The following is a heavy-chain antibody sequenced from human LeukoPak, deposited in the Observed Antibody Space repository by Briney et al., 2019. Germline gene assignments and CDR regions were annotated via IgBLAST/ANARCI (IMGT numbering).Heavy chain of an antibody. CDR2: IKEDGSEK. CDR3: ARSRSGYYEDY. J-gene: IGHJ4*02. V-gene: IGHV3-7*01. CDR1: GFTFSNYW. D-gene: IGHD5-12*01. Sequence: GGSLRLSCVASGFTFSNYWMTWVRQAPGKGLEWVANIKEDGSEKYYVDSVKGRFTISRDNAKNSLSLQLNSLSAEDTALYYCARSRSGYYEDYWGQGTLVTVSS.